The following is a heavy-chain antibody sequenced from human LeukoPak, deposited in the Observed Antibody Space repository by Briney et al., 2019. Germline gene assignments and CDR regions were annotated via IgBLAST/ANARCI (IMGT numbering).Heavy chain of an antibody. V-gene: IGHV4-30-2*01. CDR2: IYHSGST. Sequence: SETLSLTCTVSGGSISSGGYYWSWIRQPPGKGLEWIGYIYHSGSTYYNPSLKSRVTISVDRSKNQFSLKLSSVTAADTAVYYCARGYYDFQSGDYFDYWGQGILVTVSS. CDR1: GGSISSGGYY. D-gene: IGHD3-3*01. CDR3: ARGYYDFQSGDYFDY. J-gene: IGHJ4*02.